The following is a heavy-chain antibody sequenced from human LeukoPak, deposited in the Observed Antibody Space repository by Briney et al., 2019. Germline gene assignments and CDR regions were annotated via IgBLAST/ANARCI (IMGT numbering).Heavy chain of an antibody. CDR3: ARGSYTRFDLYFDY. Sequence: TGGSLRLSCATSGFSFSTQEMTWVRQAPGKGLEWVSSISSNSRTIYYADSVKGRFTISRDNTRNSVFLQLNSLRVEDTGFYYCARGSYTRFDLYFDYGGQGTLVTVSS. CDR2: ISSNSRTI. CDR1: GFSFSTQE. D-gene: IGHD5-12*01. V-gene: IGHV3-48*03. J-gene: IGHJ4*02.